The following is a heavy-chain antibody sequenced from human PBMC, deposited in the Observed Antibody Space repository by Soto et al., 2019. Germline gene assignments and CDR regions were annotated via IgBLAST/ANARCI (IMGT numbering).Heavy chain of an antibody. CDR3: ASRHSSPYFDY. Sequence: QVQLQESGPGLVKPSQTLSLTCTVSGGSISSGDYYWSWIRQPPGKGLEWIGSIYYSGSTYYNPSLESRVTISVGTSKNQFSPKLNSVTAADTAVYYCASRHSSPYFDYWGQGTLVTVSS. CDR2: IYYSGST. J-gene: IGHJ4*02. V-gene: IGHV4-30-4*01. D-gene: IGHD6-13*01. CDR1: GGSISSGDYY.